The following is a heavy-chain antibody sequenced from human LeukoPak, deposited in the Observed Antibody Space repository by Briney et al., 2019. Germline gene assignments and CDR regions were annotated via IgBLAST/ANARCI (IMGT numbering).Heavy chain of an antibody. J-gene: IGHJ3*02. D-gene: IGHD1-26*01. V-gene: IGHV3-30-3*01. CDR1: GFTFSSYA. CDR3: AKAYGGSYYFSDPFDT. Sequence: QSGGSLRLSCAASGFTFSSYAMHWVRQAPGKGLEWVAVISYDGSNKYYADSVKGRFTVSRDNSKNTLYLQMNSLRTEDTAVYHCAKAYGGSYYFSDPFDTWGQGTMVTVSS. CDR2: ISYDGSNK.